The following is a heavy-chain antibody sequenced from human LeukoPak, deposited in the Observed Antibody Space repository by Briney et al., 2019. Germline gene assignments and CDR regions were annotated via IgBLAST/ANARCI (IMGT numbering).Heavy chain of an antibody. CDR1: GYTLTELS. D-gene: IGHD3-3*01. V-gene: IGHV1-24*01. Sequence: ASVKVSCKVSGYTLTELSMHWVRQAPGKGLEWMGGFDPEDGETIYAQKFQGRVTMTEDTSTDTAYMELSSLRSEDTAVYYCARYYDFWSGRLRHDAFDIWGQGTMVTVSS. J-gene: IGHJ3*02. CDR2: FDPEDGET. CDR3: ARYYDFWSGRLRHDAFDI.